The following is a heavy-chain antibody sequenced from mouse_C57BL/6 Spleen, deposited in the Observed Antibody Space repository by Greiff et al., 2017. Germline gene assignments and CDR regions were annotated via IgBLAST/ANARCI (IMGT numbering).Heavy chain of an antibody. Sequence: VQLQQSGPELVKPGASVKIPCKASGYTFTDYNMDWVKQSPGKSLEWIGDINPNNGGTIYNQKFKGKATLTVDNSSSTAYMELRSLTSEDTAVYYCARNYYGRSYLFAYWGQGTLGTVSA. V-gene: IGHV1-18*01. CDR1: GYTFTDYN. CDR3: ARNYYGRSYLFAY. J-gene: IGHJ3*01. D-gene: IGHD1-1*01. CDR2: INPNNGGT.